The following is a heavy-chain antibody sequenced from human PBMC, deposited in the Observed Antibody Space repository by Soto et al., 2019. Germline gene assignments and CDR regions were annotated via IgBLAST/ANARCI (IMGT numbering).Heavy chain of an antibody. CDR2: VSFDGSNK. CDR3: ARLPGPLVAVLYIYPLDGREAMSDVDV. V-gene: IGHV3-30*07. Sequence: VAVVSFDGSNKYYADSVTGRFTISKDNSKNTLYLQMNSLRREDTAVYYCARLPGPLVAVLYIYPLDGREAMSDVDVW. J-gene: IGHJ6*01. D-gene: IGHD6-19*01.